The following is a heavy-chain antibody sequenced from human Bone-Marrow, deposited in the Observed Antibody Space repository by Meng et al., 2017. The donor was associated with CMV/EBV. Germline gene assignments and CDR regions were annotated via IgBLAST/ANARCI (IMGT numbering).Heavy chain of an antibody. J-gene: IGHJ6*02. CDR1: GFTFSSYW. D-gene: IGHD3-16*01. Sequence: EGSLRLSCAASGFTFSSYWMHWVRQAPGKGLVWVSRINSDGSSTSYADSVKGRFTISRDNAKNTLYLQMNSLRAEDTAVYYCARCRGGSYYYYGMDVWGQGTTVTVSS. V-gene: IGHV3-74*01. CDR3: ARCRGGSYYYYGMDV. CDR2: INSDGSST.